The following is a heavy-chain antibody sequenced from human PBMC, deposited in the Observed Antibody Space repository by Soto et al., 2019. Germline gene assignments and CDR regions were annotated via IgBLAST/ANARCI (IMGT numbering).Heavy chain of an antibody. CDR3: AKGRGGWDFDY. CDR1: GFTFSRYV. J-gene: IGHJ4*02. CDR2: ISGGADTT. V-gene: IGHV3-23*01. Sequence: EVQLLESGGGLVQPGGSLRLSCAASGFTFSRYVMSWVRQVPGKGLEWVSGISGGADTTHYADSVMGRVSISRENSNNTLYREMNSLRAEDTAVYYCAKGRGGWDFDYWGQGSLVIV. D-gene: IGHD6-19*01.